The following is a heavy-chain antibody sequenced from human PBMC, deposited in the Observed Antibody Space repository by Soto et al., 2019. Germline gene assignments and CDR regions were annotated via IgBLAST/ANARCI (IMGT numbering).Heavy chain of an antibody. CDR1: GYTFTSYA. Sequence: ASVKVSCKASGYTFTSYAMHWVRQAPGQSLEWMGWINAGNGNTKYSQKFQGRVTITRDTSASTAYMELSSLSFEDTAVYYCARDMGFGLSDYWGQGTLVTVSS. D-gene: IGHD3-10*01. CDR3: ARDMGFGLSDY. J-gene: IGHJ4*02. V-gene: IGHV1-3*01. CDR2: INAGNGNT.